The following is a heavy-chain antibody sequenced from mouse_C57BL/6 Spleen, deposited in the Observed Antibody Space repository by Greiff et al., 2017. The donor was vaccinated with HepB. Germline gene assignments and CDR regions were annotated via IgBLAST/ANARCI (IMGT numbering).Heavy chain of an antibody. D-gene: IGHD2-1*01. V-gene: IGHV1-69*01. CDR3: ARKGYGNPFYAMDY. J-gene: IGHJ4*01. CDR2: IDPSDSYT. Sequence: QVQLQQPGAELVMPGASVKLSCKASGYTFTSYWMHWVKQRPGQGLEWIGEIDPSDSYTNYNQKFKGKSTLTVDKSSSTAYMQLSSLTSEDSAVYYCARKGYGNPFYAMDYWGQGTSVTVSS. CDR1: GYTFTSYW.